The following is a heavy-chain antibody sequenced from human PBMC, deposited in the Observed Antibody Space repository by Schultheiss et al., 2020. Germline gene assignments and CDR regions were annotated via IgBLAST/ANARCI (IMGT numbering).Heavy chain of an antibody. CDR1: GASFSGYY. J-gene: IGHJ5*02. Sequence: SETLSLTCAVYGASFSGYYWSWIRQPPGKGLEWIGEINHRGSTNYNPSLKSRVTISVDTSKNQFSLKLSSVTAADTAVYYCARFQAVAGGGSFDPWGQGTLVTVSS. CDR3: ARFQAVAGGGSFDP. V-gene: IGHV4-34*01. CDR2: INHRGST. D-gene: IGHD6-19*01.